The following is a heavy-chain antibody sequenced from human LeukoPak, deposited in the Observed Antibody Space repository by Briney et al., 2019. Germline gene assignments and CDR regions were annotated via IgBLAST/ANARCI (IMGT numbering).Heavy chain of an antibody. V-gene: IGHV3-30*18. D-gene: IGHD6-19*01. CDR1: GFTFSSYG. CDR3: AKDRGSSGTIDY. J-gene: IGHJ4*02. CDR2: ISYDGGNK. Sequence: PGGSLRLSCAAPGFTFSSYGMHWVRQAPGKGLEWVAVISYDGGNKYYADSVKGRFTISRDNSKNTLYLQMNSLRAEDTAVYYCAKDRGSSGTIDYWGQGTLVTVSS.